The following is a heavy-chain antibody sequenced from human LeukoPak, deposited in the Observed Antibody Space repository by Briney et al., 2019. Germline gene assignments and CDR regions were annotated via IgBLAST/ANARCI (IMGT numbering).Heavy chain of an antibody. D-gene: IGHD5-12*01. CDR1: GYTFTGYY. V-gene: IGHV1-2*02. CDR2: INPNSGGT. Sequence: GASVKVSCKASGYTFTGYYMHWVRQAPGQGLEWMGWINPNSGGTNYAQKFQGRVTMTRDTSISTAYMELSRLRSDDTAVYYCARVSKGGYVAFFDYWGQGTLVTVSS. CDR3: ARVSKGGYVAFFDY. J-gene: IGHJ4*02.